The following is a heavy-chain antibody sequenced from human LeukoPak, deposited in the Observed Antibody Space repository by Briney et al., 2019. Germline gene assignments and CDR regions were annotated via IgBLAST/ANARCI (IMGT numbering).Heavy chain of an antibody. Sequence: GGSLRLSCAASGFTFSSYAMNWVRQAPGKGLEWVSAISTSGGSTYYADSVKGRFTLSRDNSKNTLYLQMNSLRAEDTAVYYCASPRRSSSWYLYYFDYWGQGTLVTVSS. J-gene: IGHJ4*02. CDR1: GFTFSSYA. D-gene: IGHD6-13*01. CDR2: ISTSGGST. V-gene: IGHV3-23*01. CDR3: ASPRRSSSWYLYYFDY.